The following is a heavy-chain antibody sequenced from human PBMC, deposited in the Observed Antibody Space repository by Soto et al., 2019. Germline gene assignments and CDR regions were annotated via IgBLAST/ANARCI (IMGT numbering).Heavy chain of an antibody. CDR3: ARSSLYDSSGYKRYYFDY. CDR1: GGTFSSYA. CDR2: IIPIFGTA. J-gene: IGHJ4*02. V-gene: IGHV1-69*01. Sequence: QVQLVQSGAEVKKPGSSVKVSCKASGGTFSSYAISWVRQAPGQGLEWMGGIIPIFGTANYAQKFQGRVTITADESTGTAYMELSSLRSEDTAVYYCARSSLYDSSGYKRYYFDYWGQGTLVTVSS. D-gene: IGHD3-22*01.